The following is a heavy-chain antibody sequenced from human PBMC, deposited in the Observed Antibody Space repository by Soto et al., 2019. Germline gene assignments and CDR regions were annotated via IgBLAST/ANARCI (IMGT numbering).Heavy chain of an antibody. Sequence: QVQLVQSGAEVKKPGASVKVSCKASGYKFTMYGISWVRQAPGQGLVWVGWMSAYDDNTHYAQKLQGRVTMTTDTPTTTADMELRSLRSDDTAVYYCARVSHSGWYHYYCMDVWGQRTTVTVSS. CDR1: GYKFTMYG. J-gene: IGHJ6*02. CDR3: ARVSHSGWYHYYCMDV. D-gene: IGHD6-19*01. V-gene: IGHV1-18*01. CDR2: MSAYDDNT.